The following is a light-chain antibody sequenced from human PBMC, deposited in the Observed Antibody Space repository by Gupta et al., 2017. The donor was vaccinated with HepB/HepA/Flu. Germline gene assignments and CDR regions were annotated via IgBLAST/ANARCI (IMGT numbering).Light chain of an antibody. CDR1: TNDVGSYNY. Sequence: QSALTQPASVSGSPGQSITLSCNATTNDVGSYNYVSWYQQHPGKAPKLLIYDVSNQPSGVSNRFSGSKSGNTASLTISGLQAEDEADYYCSSFTYTTTLVVFGGGTKVTVL. CDR2: DVS. J-gene: IGLJ2*01. V-gene: IGLV2-14*01. CDR3: SSFTYTTTLVV.